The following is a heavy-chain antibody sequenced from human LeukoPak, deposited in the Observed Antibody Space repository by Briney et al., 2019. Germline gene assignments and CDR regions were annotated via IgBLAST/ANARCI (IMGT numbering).Heavy chain of an antibody. CDR1: GFTFSTYN. J-gene: IGHJ6*03. CDR3: ARDPYNGNYGDSYYYYMDV. V-gene: IGHV3-21*01. Sequence: PGGSLRLSCAASGFTFSTYNMNWARQAPGKGLEWVSSITSSSSYTFYADSVKGRFTISRDNAKSSLYLQMNSLRAEDTAIYYCARDPYNGNYGDSYYYYMDVWGKGATVTISS. CDR2: ITSSSSYT. D-gene: IGHD1-26*01.